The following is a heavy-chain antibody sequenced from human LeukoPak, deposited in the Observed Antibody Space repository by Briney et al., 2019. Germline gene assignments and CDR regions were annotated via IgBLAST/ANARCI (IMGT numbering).Heavy chain of an antibody. V-gene: IGHV3-7*01. Sequence: GGSLRLSCAASGFTFSSYWMSWVRQAPGKGLEWVANIKQDGSEKYYVDSVKGRFTISRDNSKNTLYLQMNSLRADDAAVYYCAKDALAYCGGDCYSYFDYWGQGTLVTVSS. CDR3: AKDALAYCGGDCYSYFDY. CDR2: IKQDGSEK. D-gene: IGHD2-21*02. J-gene: IGHJ4*02. CDR1: GFTFSSYW.